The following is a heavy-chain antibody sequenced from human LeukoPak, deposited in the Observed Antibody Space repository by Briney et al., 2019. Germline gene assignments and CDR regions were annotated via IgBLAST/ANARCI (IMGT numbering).Heavy chain of an antibody. CDR3: ARIGSAAFTDY. CDR2: ISDSGGAI. V-gene: IGHV3-23*01. J-gene: IGHJ4*02. CDR1: GFTFSTYA. Sequence: GGSLRLSCAASGFTFSTYALNWVRQAPGKGLEWVSAISDSGGAIFYADSVKGRFTMSRDNSKNSLFLQMNSLRVEDTAVYYCARIGSAAFTDYWGQGALVTVPS. D-gene: IGHD3-3*02.